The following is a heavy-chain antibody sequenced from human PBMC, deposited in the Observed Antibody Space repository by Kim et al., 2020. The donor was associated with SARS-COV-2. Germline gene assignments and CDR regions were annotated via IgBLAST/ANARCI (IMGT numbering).Heavy chain of an antibody. CDR3: ARGAPRYYTPGAEYFQH. D-gene: IGHD1-26*01. CDR2: IYYSGST. V-gene: IGHV4-31*03. J-gene: IGHJ1*01. Sequence: SETLSLTCTVSGGSISSGGYYWSWIRQHPGKGLEWIGYIYYSGSTYYNPSLKSRVTISVDTSKNQFSLKLSSVTAADTAVYYCARGAPRYYTPGAEYFQHWGQGTLVTVSS. CDR1: GGSISSGGYY.